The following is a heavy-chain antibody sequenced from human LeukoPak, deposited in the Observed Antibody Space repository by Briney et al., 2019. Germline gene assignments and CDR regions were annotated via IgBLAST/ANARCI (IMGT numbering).Heavy chain of an antibody. CDR3: ARIVAYDFGYINY. CDR1: GGAISGYY. D-gene: IGHD2/OR15-2a*01. CDR2: IYYTGNT. J-gene: IGHJ4*01. V-gene: IGHV4-59*01. Sequence: LETLSLTCTVSGGAISGYYWIWIRQPPGKGLEWIGYIYYTGNTNYNPSLKSRVTISVDTSKNQFSLKLSSVTTADTAVYYCARIVAYDFGYINYWGHGTLVTVSS.